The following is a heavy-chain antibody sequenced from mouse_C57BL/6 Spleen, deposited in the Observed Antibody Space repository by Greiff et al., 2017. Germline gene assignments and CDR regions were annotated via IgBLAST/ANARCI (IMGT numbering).Heavy chain of an antibody. CDR1: GYTFTSYW. Sequence: QVQLQQPGAALVKPGASVKLSCKASGYTFTSYWMHWVKQRPGQGLEWIGMIHPNSGSTNYNEKFKNKATLTVDKSSSTAYMQLSSLTSEDSAVYYCARKGYGSSFPAMDYWGQGTSVTGSS. CDR3: ARKGYGSSFPAMDY. J-gene: IGHJ4*01. D-gene: IGHD1-1*01. V-gene: IGHV1-64*01. CDR2: IHPNSGST.